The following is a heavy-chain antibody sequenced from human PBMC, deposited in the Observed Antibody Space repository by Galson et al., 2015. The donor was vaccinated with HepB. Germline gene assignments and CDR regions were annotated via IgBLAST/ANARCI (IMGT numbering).Heavy chain of an antibody. J-gene: IGHJ5*01. Sequence: TLSLTCTVSGGSISSGGYYWSWIRQHPGKGLEWIGYIYYTGSTYYNPSLKSRLTISVDTSKNQLSMKLTSVTAADTAVYFCARDLSPVPVPADPTPHGWFDSWGQGILVTVSS. CDR3: ARDLSPVPVPADPTPHGWFDS. CDR2: IYYTGST. D-gene: IGHD2-2*01. V-gene: IGHV4-31*03. CDR1: GGSISSGGYY.